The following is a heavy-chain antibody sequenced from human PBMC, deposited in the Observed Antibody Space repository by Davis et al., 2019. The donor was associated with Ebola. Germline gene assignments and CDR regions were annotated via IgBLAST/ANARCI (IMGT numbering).Heavy chain of an antibody. CDR2: IYYSGST. CDR3: PRDQNYYGSGSISSPYFDY. CDR1: GGSISSGGYY. V-gene: IGHV4-31*03. J-gene: IGHJ4*02. D-gene: IGHD3-10*01. Sequence: SETLSLTCTVSGGSISSGGYYWSWIRQHPGKGLEWIGYIYYSGSTYYNPSLKSRATISADKSKNQFSLKLSSVTAADTAVYYCPRDQNYYGSGSISSPYFDYWGQGTLVTVSS.